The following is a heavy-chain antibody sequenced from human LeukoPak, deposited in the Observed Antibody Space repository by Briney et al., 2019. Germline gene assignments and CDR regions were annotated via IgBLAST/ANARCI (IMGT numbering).Heavy chain of an antibody. D-gene: IGHD3-10*01. CDR3: ASRSYGSGSYYWYFDL. J-gene: IGHJ2*01. CDR1: GFTFSSYA. Sequence: PGRSLRLSCAASGFTFSSYAMSWVRQAPGKGLEWASAISGSGGSTYYADSVKGRFTISRDNSKNTLYLQMNSLRAEDTAVYYCASRSYGSGSYYWYFDLWGRGTLVTVSS. CDR2: ISGSGGST. V-gene: IGHV3-23*01.